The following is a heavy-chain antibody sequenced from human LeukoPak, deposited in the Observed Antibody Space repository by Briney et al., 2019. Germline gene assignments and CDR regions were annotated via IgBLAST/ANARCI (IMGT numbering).Heavy chain of an antibody. J-gene: IGHJ4*02. D-gene: IGHD3-9*01. CDR3: ARANRLGYFDY. V-gene: IGHV4-34*01. CDR1: GGSFSGYY. CDR2: INHSGST. Sequence: PSETLSLTCAVYGGSFSGYYWSWIRQPPGKGLEWIGEINHSGSTNYNPSLKSQVTISVDTSKNQFSLKLSSVTAADTAVYYCARANRLGYFDYWGQGTLVTVSS.